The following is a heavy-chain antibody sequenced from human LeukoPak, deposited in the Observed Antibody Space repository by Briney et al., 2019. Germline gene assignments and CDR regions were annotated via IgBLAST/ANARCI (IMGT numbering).Heavy chain of an antibody. Sequence: SQTLSLTCAISGDSVSSNSAAWHWIRQSPSRGLEWLGRTYYRSKWYNDYAVSVKSRITINPDTSKNQFSLQLNSVTPEDTAVYYCARDPTDLAVAGTTYNWFDPWGQGTLVTVSS. CDR1: GDSVSSNSAA. CDR2: TYYRSKWYN. D-gene: IGHD6-19*01. CDR3: ARDPTDLAVAGTTYNWFDP. J-gene: IGHJ5*02. V-gene: IGHV6-1*01.